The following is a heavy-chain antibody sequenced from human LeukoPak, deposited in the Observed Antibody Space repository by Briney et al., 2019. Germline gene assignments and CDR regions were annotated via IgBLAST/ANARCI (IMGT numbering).Heavy chain of an antibody. Sequence: ASVKVSCKASGYTFINYYLHWVRQAPGQGLGWMGIINPSSGGTSYAQKFQGRVTMTRATSTSTVYMELSSLRPEDTAVYYCARDPSYCGGDCYAFDIWGQGTIVTVSS. J-gene: IGHJ3*02. V-gene: IGHV1-46*01. CDR2: INPSSGGT. CDR1: GYTFINYY. D-gene: IGHD2-21*02. CDR3: ARDPSYCGGDCYAFDI.